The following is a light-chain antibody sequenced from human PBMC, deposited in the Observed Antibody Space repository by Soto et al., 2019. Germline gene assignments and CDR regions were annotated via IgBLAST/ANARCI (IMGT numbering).Light chain of an antibody. V-gene: IGKV1-6*01. Sequence: AIQVTQSPSSLSASVGDRVTITCRTSQGIRSALGWYQQKPGKVPKLLIYAASTLQSGVPSRFSGSGSGRDFTLTISSLQPEDFATYYCLLDYAYFWALGQWTKVEIK. CDR3: LLDYAYFWA. CDR2: AAS. CDR1: QGIRSA. J-gene: IGKJ1*01.